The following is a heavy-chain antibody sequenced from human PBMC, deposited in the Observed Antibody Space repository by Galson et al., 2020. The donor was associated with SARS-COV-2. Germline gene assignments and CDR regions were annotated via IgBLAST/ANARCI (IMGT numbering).Heavy chain of an antibody. CDR2: ISGSGGST. V-gene: IGHV3-23*01. CDR3: AKHTNYYDSSGYYEHDAFDI. D-gene: IGHD3-22*01. Sequence: GESLKISCAASGFTFSSYAMSWVRQAPGKGLEWVSAISGSGGSTYYADSVKGRFTISRDNSKNTLYLQMNSLRAEDTAVYYCAKHTNYYDSSGYYEHDAFDIWGQGTMVTVSS. CDR1: GFTFSSYA. J-gene: IGHJ3*02.